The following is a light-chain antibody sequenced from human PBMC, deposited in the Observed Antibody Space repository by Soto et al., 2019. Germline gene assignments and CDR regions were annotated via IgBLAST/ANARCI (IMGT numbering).Light chain of an antibody. CDR3: QQATSFPHT. CDR1: QGISNW. Sequence: DIQMTQSPSSVSASIGDRVTITCRASQGISNWVAWYQQKPGKAPKLLFYAASSLQSGVPPRFSGSGSGTDFTLTISSLQPEDFAGYYCQQATSFPHTFGQGTKLEIK. V-gene: IGKV1-12*01. J-gene: IGKJ2*01. CDR2: AAS.